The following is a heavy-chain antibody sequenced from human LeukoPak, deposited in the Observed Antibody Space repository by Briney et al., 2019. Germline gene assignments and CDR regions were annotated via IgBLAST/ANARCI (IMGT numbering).Heavy chain of an antibody. Sequence: SETLSLTCTVSGDSISTSNSYWGWIRQPPGKGLEWIGSIYYSGNTYYNASLKSRVTISVDTSKNQFSLKLSSVTAADTAVYYCARGGPLNLWFGELLPNYYMDVWGKGTTVTISS. V-gene: IGHV4-39*07. D-gene: IGHD3-10*01. J-gene: IGHJ6*03. CDR3: ARGGPLNLWFGELLPNYYMDV. CDR1: GDSISTSNSY. CDR2: IYYSGNT.